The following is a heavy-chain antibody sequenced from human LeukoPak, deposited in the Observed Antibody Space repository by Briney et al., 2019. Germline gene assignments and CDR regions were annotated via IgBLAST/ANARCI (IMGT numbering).Heavy chain of an antibody. CDR1: GFTFDDYA. J-gene: IGHJ4*02. D-gene: IGHD6-6*01. Sequence: GGSLRLSCAASGFTFDDYAMHWVRQAPGKGLEWVSGISWNSGSIGYADSVKGRFTISRDNAKNSLYLQMNSLRAEDAAVYYCARVTSIQAGFYNYWGQGILVIVSS. CDR3: ARVTSIQAGFYNY. V-gene: IGHV3-9*01. CDR2: ISWNSGSI.